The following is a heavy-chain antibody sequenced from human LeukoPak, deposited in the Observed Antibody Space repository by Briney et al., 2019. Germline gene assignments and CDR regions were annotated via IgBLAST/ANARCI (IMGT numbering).Heavy chain of an antibody. D-gene: IGHD4-17*01. J-gene: IGHJ4*02. CDR1: GGSISSSSYY. V-gene: IGHV4-39*01. Sequence: KSSETLSLTCTVSGGSISSSSYYWGWIRQPPGKGLEWIGSIYYDGKTYYSPSLRSRVTVSADTSKSQFSLKLSSVTAADTAVYFCVRLQHFGDPHWGQGTLVTVS. CDR2: IYYDGKT. CDR3: VRLQHFGDPH.